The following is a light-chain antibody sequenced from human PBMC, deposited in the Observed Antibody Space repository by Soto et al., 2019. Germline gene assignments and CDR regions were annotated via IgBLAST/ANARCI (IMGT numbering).Light chain of an antibody. CDR1: QSISSW. CDR3: QQYNSYSWT. J-gene: IGKJ2*01. CDR2: DAS. V-gene: IGKV1-5*01. Sequence: GDRVTITCRASQSISSWLAWYQQKPGKAPKLLIYDASSLESGVPSRFSGSGSGTEFTLTISSLQPDDLATYYCQQYNSYSWTFGQGTKLEIK.